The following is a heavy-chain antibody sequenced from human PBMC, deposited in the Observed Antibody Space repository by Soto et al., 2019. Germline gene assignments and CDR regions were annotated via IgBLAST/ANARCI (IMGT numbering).Heavy chain of an antibody. CDR1: GGTFSSYT. D-gene: IGHD6-19*01. V-gene: IGHV1-69*02. Sequence: QVQLVQSGAEVKKPGSSVKVSCKASGGTFSSYTISWVRQAPGQGLEWMGRIIPILGIANYAQKFQGRVTITADKSTSTAYMELSSLRSEDTAVYYCWISEQWLGGRNYYYYGMDVWGQGTTVTVSS. J-gene: IGHJ6*02. CDR2: IIPILGIA. CDR3: WISEQWLGGRNYYYYGMDV.